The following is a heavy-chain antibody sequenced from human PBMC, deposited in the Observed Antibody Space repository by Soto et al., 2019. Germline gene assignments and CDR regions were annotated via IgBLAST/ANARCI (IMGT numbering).Heavy chain of an antibody. J-gene: IGHJ4*02. V-gene: IGHV4-39*01. CDR1: GGSISSSSYY. CDR2: IYYSGST. CDR3: ASYGSSGWYFQKTRFEY. Sequence: SETLSLTCTVSGGSISSSSYYWGWIRQPPGKGLEWIGSIYYSGSTHYNPSLKSRVTISVDTSKNQFSLKLSSVTAADTAVYYCASYGSSGWYFQKTRFEYWGQGTLVTVSS. D-gene: IGHD6-19*01.